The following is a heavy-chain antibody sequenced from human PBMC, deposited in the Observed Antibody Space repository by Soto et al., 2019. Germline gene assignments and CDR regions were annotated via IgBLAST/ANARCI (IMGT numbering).Heavy chain of an antibody. J-gene: IGHJ3*02. D-gene: IGHD1-7*01. Sequence: QVQLVQSGAEVKKPGASVKVSCKASGYTFTSYAMHWVRQAPGQRLEWMGWINAGNGNTKYSQKFQGRVTITRDTSASTAYMELSSLRSEDTAVYYCARDPTTGTTTGDDAFDIWGQGTMVTVSS. CDR2: INAGNGNT. V-gene: IGHV1-3*01. CDR3: ARDPTTGTTTGDDAFDI. CDR1: GYTFTSYA.